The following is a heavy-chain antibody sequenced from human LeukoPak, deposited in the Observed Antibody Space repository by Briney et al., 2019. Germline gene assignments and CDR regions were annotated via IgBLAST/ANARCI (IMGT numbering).Heavy chain of an antibody. CDR1: GFTLTTYS. J-gene: IGHJ4*02. CDR3: ARVRVPSRILLPYFDY. D-gene: IGHD2-15*01. Sequence: SGGSLRLSCAASGFTLTTYSIHWVRQAPGKGLEWVAVMSYDETNKYYADSVKGRFIISRDNSENTVYLQMNDLRAEDTAVYYCARVRVPSRILLPYFDYWGQGTLVTVSS. CDR2: MSYDETNK. V-gene: IGHV3-30*03.